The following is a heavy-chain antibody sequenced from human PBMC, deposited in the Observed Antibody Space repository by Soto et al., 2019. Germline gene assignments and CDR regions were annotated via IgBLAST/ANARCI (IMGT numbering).Heavy chain of an antibody. CDR3: AAGEASSRNLAPYYLDF. J-gene: IGHJ4*02. Sequence: SETLSLTCTVSGGSMRNYFWTWIRQPPGKGLEWIGCIHYSGTTSFFPSYNPSLRSRVTISEDTSKNQFSLKLLSVTTADTAVYFCAAGEASSRNLAPYYLDFWGQGTLVTVSS. D-gene: IGHD6-13*01. V-gene: IGHV4-59*01. CDR1: GGSMRNYF. CDR2: IHYSGTT.